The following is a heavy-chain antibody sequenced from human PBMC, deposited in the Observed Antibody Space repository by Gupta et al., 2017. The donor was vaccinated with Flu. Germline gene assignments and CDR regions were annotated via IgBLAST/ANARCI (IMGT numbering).Heavy chain of an antibody. CDR3: SGSPVYAMDV. CDR2: VRSKANDYAT. J-gene: IGHJ6*02. V-gene: IGHV3-73*02. CDR1: GSSFSDSA. D-gene: IGHD2-8*01. Sequence: DVQLVESGGGLVQPGGSLKLSCAASGSSFSDSAMHWVRQASGKGLEWVARVRSKANDYATSYAASVKGRFTISRDDSKNTAHLQMNSLKAEDTAVYYCSGSPVYAMDVWGQGTTVTVSS.